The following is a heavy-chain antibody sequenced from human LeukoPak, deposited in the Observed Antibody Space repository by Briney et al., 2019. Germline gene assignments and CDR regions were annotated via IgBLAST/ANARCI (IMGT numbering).Heavy chain of an antibody. J-gene: IGHJ4*02. V-gene: IGHV1-24*01. CDR3: ATWNIGVVIVESGYSDY. CDR1: GYTLTELS. D-gene: IGHD3-3*01. Sequence: ASVKVSCKVSGYTLTELSMHWVRQAPGKGLEWMGGFDPEDGETIYAQKFQGRVTMTEDTSTDTAYMELSSLRSEDTAVYYCATWNIGVVIVESGYSDYWGQGTLVTVSS. CDR2: FDPEDGET.